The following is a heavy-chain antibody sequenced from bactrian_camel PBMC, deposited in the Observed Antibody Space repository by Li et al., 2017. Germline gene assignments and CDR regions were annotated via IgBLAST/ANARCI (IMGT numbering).Heavy chain of an antibody. J-gene: IGHJ6*01. D-gene: IGHD3*01. CDR2: MTIDGRI. V-gene: IGHV3S55*01. CDR1: GVTFEGAD. CDR3: ALRDGRSFGY. Sequence: HVQLVESGGGSVQTGETLRLSCLGVGVTFEGADMNWYRQPPGNECELVGSMTIDGRIYYEDSVKGRFTISRDNGKNTLYLQLNSLKSEDTGMYYCALRDGRSFGYWGQGTQVTFS.